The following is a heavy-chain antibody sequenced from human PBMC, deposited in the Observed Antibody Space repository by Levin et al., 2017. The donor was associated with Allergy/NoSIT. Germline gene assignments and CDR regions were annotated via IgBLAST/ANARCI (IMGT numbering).Heavy chain of an antibody. CDR1: GGSISSSSYY. J-gene: IGHJ5*02. CDR2: IYYSGST. CDR3: ARRPITMVRGVITNWFDP. D-gene: IGHD3-10*01. Sequence: SETLSLTCTVSGGSISSSSYYWGWIRQPPGKGLEWIGSIYYSGSTYYNPSLKSRVTISVDTSKNQFSLKLSSVTAADTAVYYCARRPITMVRGVITNWFDPWGQGTLVTVSS. V-gene: IGHV4-39*01.